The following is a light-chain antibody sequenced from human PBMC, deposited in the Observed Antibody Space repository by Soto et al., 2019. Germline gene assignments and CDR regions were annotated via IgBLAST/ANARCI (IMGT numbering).Light chain of an antibody. V-gene: IGKV3-15*01. CDR3: QQYGSSPRVT. CDR2: GAS. Sequence: EIVMTHSPATLSVSPGEITTLSCRASQSVSTNLAWYQQKPGQAPRLLIYGASTRATGIPARFSGSGSGTDFTLTISRLEPEDFAVYYCQQYGSSPRVTFGHGTKVDIK. CDR1: QSVSTN. J-gene: IGKJ3*01.